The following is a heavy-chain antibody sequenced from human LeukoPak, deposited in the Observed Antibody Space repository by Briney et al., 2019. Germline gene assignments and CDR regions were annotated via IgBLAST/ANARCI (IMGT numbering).Heavy chain of an antibody. J-gene: IGHJ6*02. D-gene: IGHD6-13*01. CDR3: ARDYQAAVDV. CDR1: GGSISSGGSY. V-gene: IGHV4-31*03. Sequence: SQTLSLTCTVSGGSISSGGSYWSWIRQHPGKGLEWIGYIYYSGSTYYNPSLKSRVTISVDTSKKQFSLKLSSVTAADTAVYYCARDYQAAVDVWGQGTTVTVSS. CDR2: IYYSGST.